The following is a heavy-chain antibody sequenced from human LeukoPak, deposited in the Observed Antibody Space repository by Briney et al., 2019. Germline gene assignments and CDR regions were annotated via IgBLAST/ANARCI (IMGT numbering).Heavy chain of an antibody. CDR3: AKDSGDYYYYGMDV. D-gene: IGHD4-17*01. Sequence: GGSLRLSCAASGFTFSSYAMSWVRQAPGKGLEWVSAISGSGGSTYYADSVKGRFTISRDNSKNTLYLQMNSLRAEDTAVYYCAKDSGDYYYYGMDVWGQGTTVTVSS. J-gene: IGHJ6*02. CDR2: ISGSGGST. V-gene: IGHV3-23*01. CDR1: GFTFSSYA.